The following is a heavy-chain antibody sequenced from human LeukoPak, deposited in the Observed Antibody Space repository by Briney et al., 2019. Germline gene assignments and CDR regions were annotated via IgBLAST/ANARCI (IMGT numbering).Heavy chain of an antibody. CDR1: GGSISSSSYY. J-gene: IGHJ6*03. D-gene: IGHD3-10*01. CDR2: INHSGST. Sequence: SETLSLTCTVSGGSISSSSYYWGWIRQPPGKGLEWIGEINHSGSTNYNPSLKSRVTISVDTSKNQFSLKVRSVTAADTAVYYCARGLAKRFGDPIIQYYYMDVWGKGTTVTISS. CDR3: ARGLAKRFGDPIIQYYYMDV. V-gene: IGHV4-39*07.